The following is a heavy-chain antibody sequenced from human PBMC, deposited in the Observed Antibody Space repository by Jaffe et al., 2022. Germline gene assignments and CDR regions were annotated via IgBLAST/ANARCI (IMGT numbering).Heavy chain of an antibody. D-gene: IGHD2-2*01. V-gene: IGHV3-7*01. J-gene: IGHJ4*02. CDR3: ARTAYCSSTSCYAEGWDFDY. Sequence: EVQLVESGGGLVQPGGSLRLSCAASGFTFSSYWMSWVRQAPGKGLEWVANIKQDGSEKYYVDSVKGRFTISRDNAKNSLYLQMNSLRAEDTAVYYCARTAYCSSTSCYAEGWDFDYWGQGTLVTVSS. CDR2: IKQDGSEK. CDR1: GFTFSSYW.